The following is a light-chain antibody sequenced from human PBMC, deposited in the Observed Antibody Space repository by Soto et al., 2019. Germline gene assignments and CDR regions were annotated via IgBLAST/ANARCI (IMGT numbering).Light chain of an antibody. J-gene: IGKJ5*01. Sequence: EIVLTQSPGTLSLSPGERATLSCRASQSVSSSYLAWYQQKPGQAPRLLIYGASSRATGIPDRFSGSGSGTDFTLTISRLEPEDFVVYHCYQYGSSPQNRTFGQGTRLEIK. CDR2: GAS. CDR3: YQYGSSPQNRT. CDR1: QSVSSSY. V-gene: IGKV3-20*01.